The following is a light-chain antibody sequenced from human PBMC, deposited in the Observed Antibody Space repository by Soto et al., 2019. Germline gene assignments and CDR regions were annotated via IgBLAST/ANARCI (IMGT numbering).Light chain of an antibody. Sequence: QSALTQPASVSGSPGQSITISCTGTSSDVGGYNYVSWYQQHPGKAPKLMIYEVSNRPSGVSNRFSGSKSGNTASLTISGLQAEDEADYYCSSSTSSSTLDVFGTGTKVNVL. CDR2: EVS. CDR1: SSDVGGYNY. J-gene: IGLJ1*01. CDR3: SSSTSSSTLDV. V-gene: IGLV2-14*01.